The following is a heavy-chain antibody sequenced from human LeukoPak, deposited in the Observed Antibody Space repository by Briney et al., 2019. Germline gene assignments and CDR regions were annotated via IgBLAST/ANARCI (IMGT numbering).Heavy chain of an antibody. D-gene: IGHD3-10*01. CDR3: ARRVPSGSGSYDFDY. CDR1: GGSISSDNYY. J-gene: IGHJ4*02. CDR2: INYSGTT. Sequence: SETLSLTCTVSGGSISSDNYYWGWLRQPPGKGLEWFGSINYSGTTYYNPSLRSRVTISVDTSKNQFSLKVTSVTAADTAVYYCARRVPSGSGSYDFDYWGQGTLVTVSS. V-gene: IGHV4-39*01.